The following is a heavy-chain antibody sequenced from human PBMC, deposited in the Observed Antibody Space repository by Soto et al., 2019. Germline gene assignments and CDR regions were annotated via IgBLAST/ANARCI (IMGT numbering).Heavy chain of an antibody. D-gene: IGHD3-9*01. CDR3: ARSDFDWLSQARYYFDY. CDR2: INPSGGST. Sequence: SVKVSCKASGNIFVNSGIAWVRQAPGQGLEWMGIINPSGGSTTYAQKFQGRVTMTRDTSTSTVYMELSSLRSEDTALYYCARSDFDWLSQARYYFDYWGQGTLVTVSS. V-gene: IGHV1-46*01. J-gene: IGHJ4*02. CDR1: GNIFVNSG.